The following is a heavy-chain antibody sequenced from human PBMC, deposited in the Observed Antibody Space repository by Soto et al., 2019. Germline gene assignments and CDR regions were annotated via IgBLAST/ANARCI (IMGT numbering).Heavy chain of an antibody. Sequence: DVQLLESGGGLVEPGGSLRLSCAVSGFSVTDAWMNWVRQVPGKGLAWVGRIKSKFDGGSTDYAAPVKGRFTISKDAPKTTLNLQITSLKTEDTAVYYCTIPPPDTPMVKTYYYSAMAAWAPGTPASVPS. CDR2: IKSKFDGGST. CDR3: TIPPPDTPMVKTYYYSAMAA. CDR1: GFSVTDAW. J-gene: IGHJ5*02. D-gene: IGHD5-18*01. V-gene: IGHV3-15*07.